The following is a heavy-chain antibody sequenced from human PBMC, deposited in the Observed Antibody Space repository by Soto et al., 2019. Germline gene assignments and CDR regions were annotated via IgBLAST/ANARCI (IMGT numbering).Heavy chain of an antibody. V-gene: IGHV3-7*01. Sequence: GGSLRLSCAASGFTFSSYWMSWVRQAPGKGLEWVANIKQDGSEKYYVDSVKGRFTISRDNAKNSLYLQMNSLRAEDTAVYYCARVRELERRGWFDPWGQGILVTVSS. CDR3: ARVRELERRGWFDP. CDR1: GFTFSSYW. D-gene: IGHD1-1*01. CDR2: IKQDGSEK. J-gene: IGHJ5*02.